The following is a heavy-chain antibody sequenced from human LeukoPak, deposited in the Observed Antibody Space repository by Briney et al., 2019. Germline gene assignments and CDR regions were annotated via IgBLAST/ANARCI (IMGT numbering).Heavy chain of an antibody. CDR1: GFTFSNAW. CDR3: ASGRLSGKGFGY. J-gene: IGHJ4*02. V-gene: IGHV3-15*01. CDR2: IKSKTDGGTT. D-gene: IGHD1-26*01. Sequence: PGGSLRLSCAASGFTFSNAWMSWVRQAPGKGLEWVGRIKSKTDGGTTDYAAPVKGRFTISRDDSKNTLYLQMNSLKTEDTAVYYCASGRLSGKGFGYWGQGSLVTVSS.